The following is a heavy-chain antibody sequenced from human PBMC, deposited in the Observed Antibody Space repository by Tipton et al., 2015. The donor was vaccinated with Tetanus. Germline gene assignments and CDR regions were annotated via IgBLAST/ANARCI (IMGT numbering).Heavy chain of an antibody. J-gene: IGHJ4*02. CDR2: IYSGGST. D-gene: IGHD3-10*01. V-gene: IGHV3-53*01. CDR3: ATVGTMVRGVINSYFAY. Sequence: SLRLSCAASGFTVSSNYMSWVRQAPGKGLEWVSVIYSGGSTYYADSVKGRFTISRDNSKNTLYLQMNSLRAEDTAVYYCATVGTMVRGVINSYFAYWGQGTLVTVSS. CDR1: GFTVSSNY.